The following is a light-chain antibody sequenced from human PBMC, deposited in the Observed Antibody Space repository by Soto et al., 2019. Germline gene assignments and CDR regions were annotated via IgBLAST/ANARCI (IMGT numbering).Light chain of an antibody. CDR1: QSVLYNSDNKNY. Sequence: DIVMTQSPDSLAVSLGERATINCKSSQSVLYNSDNKNYLAWSQQKAGQPPKLLIYWPSTRESGVTDRLSGSGSGADFTLTINNLQAEDVAVYYGQQYYTTLSFGGGTKVEIK. CDR3: QQYYTTLS. J-gene: IGKJ4*01. V-gene: IGKV4-1*01. CDR2: WPS.